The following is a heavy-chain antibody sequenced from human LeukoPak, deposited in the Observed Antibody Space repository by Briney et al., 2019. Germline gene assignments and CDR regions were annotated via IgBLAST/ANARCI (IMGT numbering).Heavy chain of an antibody. CDR3: AREGYHGGFDY. D-gene: IGHD4-23*01. CDR1: GFTFRSYE. J-gene: IGHJ4*02. CDR2: ISSSGSTI. Sequence: PGGSLRLSCAASGFTFRSYEMNWVRQAPGKGLEWVSYISSSGSTIYYADSVKGRFTISRENAKNSLYLQMNSLRAEGTAVYYCAREGYHGGFDYWGQGTLVTVSS. V-gene: IGHV3-48*03.